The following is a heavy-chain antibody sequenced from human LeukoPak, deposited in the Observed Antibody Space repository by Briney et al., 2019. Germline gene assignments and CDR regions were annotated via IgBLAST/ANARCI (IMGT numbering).Heavy chain of an antibody. Sequence: GGSLRLSCAASGFTFSSYAVSWVRQAPGKGLEWVSAISGSGGSTYYADSVKGRFTISRDNSKNTLYLQMNSLRAEDTAVYYCAKDHSGGSSGWPDAFDIWGQGTMVTVSS. CDR3: AKDHSGGSSGWPDAFDI. J-gene: IGHJ3*02. V-gene: IGHV3-23*01. D-gene: IGHD6-19*01. CDR2: ISGSGGST. CDR1: GFTFSSYA.